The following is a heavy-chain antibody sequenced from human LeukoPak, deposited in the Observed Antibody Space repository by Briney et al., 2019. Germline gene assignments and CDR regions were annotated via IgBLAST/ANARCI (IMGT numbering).Heavy chain of an antibody. V-gene: IGHV1-18*01. CDR1: GYTFTSYG. CDR2: ISAYNGNT. Sequence: ASVKVSCKSSGYTFTSYGISWVRQAPAQGLEWMGLISAYNGNTNYAQKLHGRVTMTTDTSKSTAYMELRSLRSDDTAVYYCARDQVGGNTEPRWWFDPWGQGTLVTVSS. J-gene: IGHJ5*02. D-gene: IGHD1-26*01. CDR3: ARDQVGGNTEPRWWFDP.